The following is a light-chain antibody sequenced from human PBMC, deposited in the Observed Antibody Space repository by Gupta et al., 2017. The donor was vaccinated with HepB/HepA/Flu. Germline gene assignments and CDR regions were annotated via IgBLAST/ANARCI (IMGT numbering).Light chain of an antibody. CDR1: QSVSSN. V-gene: IGKV3-15*01. Sequence: EIVITQSPATLSVSPGERATLSCRASQSVSSNLAWYQQKPGQSPRLLIYGASTRATGLPARFRGSGPGKQLPLTSSSRQTEDFAVYYCQQHNNWPPWTFGQGTRVEIK. CDR3: QQHNNWPPWT. CDR2: GAS. J-gene: IGKJ1*01.